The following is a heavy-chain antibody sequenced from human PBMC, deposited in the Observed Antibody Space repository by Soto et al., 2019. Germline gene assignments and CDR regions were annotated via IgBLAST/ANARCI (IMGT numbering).Heavy chain of an antibody. CDR2: ISGSGGST. Sequence: EVQLLESGGGLVQPGGSLRLSCAASGFTFSSYAMSWVRQAPGKGLEWVSAISGSGGSTYYTDSVKGRFTISRDNSKNTLYLQMNSRRAEDTAVYYCSRRSSGWYFDYWGQGSLVTVSS. CDR3: SRRSSGWYFDY. D-gene: IGHD6-19*01. J-gene: IGHJ4*02. V-gene: IGHV3-23*01. CDR1: GFTFSSYA.